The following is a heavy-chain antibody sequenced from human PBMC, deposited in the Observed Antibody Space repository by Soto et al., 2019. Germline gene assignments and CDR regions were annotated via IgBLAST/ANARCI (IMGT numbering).Heavy chain of an antibody. CDR2: ISPKSGGA. CDR1: GYTFTAYF. CDR3: ATGGKDDYVGVRGMDV. D-gene: IGHD4-17*01. V-gene: IGHV1-2*04. Sequence: QVQLVQSGTEVKKPGASVKVSCRPSGYTFTAYFIHWVRQAPGQGLEWMGWISPKSGGANYAQRLQDWVTMTWDTASNSANMEMTRLRSDDTAVYSCATGGKDDYVGVRGMDVWGQGTTVTVSS. J-gene: IGHJ6*02.